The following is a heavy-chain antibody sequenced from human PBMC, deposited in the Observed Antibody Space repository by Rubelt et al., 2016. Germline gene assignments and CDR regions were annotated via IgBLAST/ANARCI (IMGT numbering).Heavy chain of an antibody. D-gene: IGHD2-21*01. Sequence: QVQLHQWGAGLLKPSETLSLTCAVYGESFSGFYWSWIRQPPGKGLEWIGESNHSGRTKYTPSLKNRVTISLDTSKIQCALKVTSVPAADTAVYYWARRYGDDCRCYTIDDWGHGTRGTVSS. CDR1: GESFSGFY. CDR2: SNHSGRT. J-gene: IGHJ4*01. CDR3: ARRYGDDCRCYTIDD. V-gene: IGHV4-34*01.